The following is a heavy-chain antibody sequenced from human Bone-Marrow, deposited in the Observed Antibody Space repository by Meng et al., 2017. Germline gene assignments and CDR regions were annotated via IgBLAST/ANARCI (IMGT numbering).Heavy chain of an antibody. CDR2: ISWNSGSI. J-gene: IGHJ6*02. D-gene: IGHD3-22*01. Sequence: SLKISCAASGFTCDDYAMHWVRQAPGQGLEWVSGISWNSGSIGYADSVKGRFTISRDNAKHSLYLQMNSLRAEDTAVYYCSRASYYDSSSYYSLSYYHYSGIGVWGQGTTVTVSS. CDR1: GFTCDDYA. CDR3: SRASYYDSSSYYSLSYYHYSGIGV. V-gene: IGHV3-9*01.